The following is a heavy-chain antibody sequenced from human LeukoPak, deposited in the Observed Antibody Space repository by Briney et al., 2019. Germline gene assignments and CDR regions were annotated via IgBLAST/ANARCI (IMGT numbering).Heavy chain of an antibody. J-gene: IGHJ4*02. CDR3: ARGDYEVGEYYFDY. CDR2: IYSGGST. CDR1: GFTVSSNY. D-gene: IGHD4-17*01. V-gene: IGHV3-66*01. Sequence: GGSLRLSCAASGFTVSSNYMSWVRQAPGKGLEWVSVIYSGGSTYYADSVEGRFTISRDNSKNTLYLQMNSLRAEDTAVYYCARGDYEVGEYYFDYWGQGTLVTVSS.